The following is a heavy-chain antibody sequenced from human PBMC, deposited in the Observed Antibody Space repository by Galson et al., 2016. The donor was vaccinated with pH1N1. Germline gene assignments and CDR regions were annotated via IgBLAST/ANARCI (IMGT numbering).Heavy chain of an antibody. CDR3: ARRYFDS. V-gene: IGHV3-7*01. J-gene: IGHJ4*02. D-gene: IGHD1-14*01. CDR2: IRQDGGEK. CDR1: GFTFDNFW. Sequence: SLRLSCAASGFTFDNFWMQWVRQAPGKGLEWVANIRQDGGEKYYVDSVKGRFTISRDNAKSSLFLQMNSLRVEDTAVYYCARRYFDSWGQGTLVTVSS.